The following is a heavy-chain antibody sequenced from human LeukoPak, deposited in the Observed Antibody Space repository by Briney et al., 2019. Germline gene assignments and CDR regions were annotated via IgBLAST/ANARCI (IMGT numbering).Heavy chain of an antibody. CDR1: GYTFADYY. CDR3: ARVHYYASGSYTYDF. Sequence: GASVKVSCKASGYTFADYYMHWVRQAPGQGLEWMGWINPNSGGTNYAQKFQGRVTMTRDASISTAYMELSRLRSDDTAVYSCARVHYYASGSYTYDFWGQGTLVTVSS. D-gene: IGHD3-10*01. J-gene: IGHJ4*02. CDR2: INPNSGGT. V-gene: IGHV1-2*02.